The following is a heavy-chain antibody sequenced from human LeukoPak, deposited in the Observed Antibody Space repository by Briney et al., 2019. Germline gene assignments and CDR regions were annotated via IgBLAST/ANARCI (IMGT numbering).Heavy chain of an antibody. Sequence: PGGSLRLSCAVSGFTFSNYWMHWVRQPPGKGLVCVSHINSDGSSTSYADSVKGRFTISRDNSKNTLYLQMNSLRAEDTAVYYCAKDLGQQMSGWFDPWGQGTLVTVSS. CDR3: AKDLGQQMSGWFDP. D-gene: IGHD6-13*01. CDR1: GFTFSNYW. V-gene: IGHV3-74*01. CDR2: INSDGSST. J-gene: IGHJ5*02.